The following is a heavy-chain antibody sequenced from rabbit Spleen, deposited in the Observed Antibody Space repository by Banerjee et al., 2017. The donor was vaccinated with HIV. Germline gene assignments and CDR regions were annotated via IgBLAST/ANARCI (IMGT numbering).Heavy chain of an antibody. D-gene: IGHD1-1*01. V-gene: IGHV1S45*01. CDR3: ARDSGTSVSSYGMEL. CDR2: IVTGLDYP. CDR1: GFSLSSCYD. J-gene: IGHJ6*01. Sequence: QEQLVASGGVLVQPEGSLTLTCKASGFSLSSCYDMCWVRQAPGKGLEWIACIVTGLDYPYDVSWAKGRFTIYKTASTTVTLQMTSLTVADTATYFCARDSGTSVSSYGMELWGQGTLVNVS.